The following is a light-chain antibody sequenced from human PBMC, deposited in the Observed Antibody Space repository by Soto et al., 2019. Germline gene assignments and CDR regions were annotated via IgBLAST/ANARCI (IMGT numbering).Light chain of an antibody. Sequence: EVVLTQSPGTLSLSPGERATISCRASQSVADNYLSWYQQKRGQAPRLLIYGASSLATGIPARFSGSGSGTDFTLTISRLEPEDFSMYYCHQYGNDPHTFGPGTKVDIK. J-gene: IGKJ3*01. CDR2: GAS. CDR1: QSVADNY. CDR3: HQYGNDPHT. V-gene: IGKV3-20*01.